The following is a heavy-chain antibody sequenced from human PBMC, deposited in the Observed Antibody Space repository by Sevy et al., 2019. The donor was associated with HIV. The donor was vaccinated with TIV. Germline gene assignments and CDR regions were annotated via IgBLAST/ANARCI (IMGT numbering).Heavy chain of an antibody. CDR1: GFTFNTHA. V-gene: IGHV3-23*01. CDR2: ISAIGTST. Sequence: GWSLRLSCAASGFTFNTHAMNWVRQAPGKGLEWVSSISAIGTSTNYADSVKGRFTISRDNSKNTLYLQMNGLRADDTAVYYCAKALNPALESMMQVMYRSLKGFDVWGQGTVVTVSS. D-gene: IGHD3-16*02. J-gene: IGHJ3*01. CDR3: AKALNPALESMMQVMYRSLKGFDV.